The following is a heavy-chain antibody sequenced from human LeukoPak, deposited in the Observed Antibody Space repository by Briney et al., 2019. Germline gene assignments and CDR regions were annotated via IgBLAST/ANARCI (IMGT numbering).Heavy chain of an antibody. V-gene: IGHV1-8*01. CDR1: GYTFTSYD. J-gene: IGHJ6*03. D-gene: IGHD5-12*01. CDR2: MNPNSGNT. Sequence: ASVKVSCKASGYTFTSYDINWVRQATGQGLEWMGWMNPNSGNTGYAQKFQGRVTMTRNTSISTAYMELSSLRSEDTAVYYCASGGHSGYDYYYYYMDVWGKGTTVTVSS. CDR3: ASGGHSGYDYYYYYMDV.